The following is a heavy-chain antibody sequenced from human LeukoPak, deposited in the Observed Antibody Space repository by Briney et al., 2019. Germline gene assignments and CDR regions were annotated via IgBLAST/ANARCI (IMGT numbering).Heavy chain of an antibody. CDR2: INPNSGGT. V-gene: IGHV1-2*02. CDR1: GYTFTGYY. CDR3: ARGRSDYYLDS. Sequence: ASVKVSCKASGYTFTGYYVHWVRQAPGQGLEWMGWINPNSGGTNYAQKFQGRVTMTRDTSISTAYMGLSRLRSDDTAVYFCARGRSDYYLDSWGQGTLVTVSS. J-gene: IGHJ4*02. D-gene: IGHD3-10*01.